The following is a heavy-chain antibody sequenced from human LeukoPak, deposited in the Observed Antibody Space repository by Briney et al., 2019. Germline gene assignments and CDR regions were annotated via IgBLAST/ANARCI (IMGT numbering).Heavy chain of an antibody. CDR3: ARQRRLGELSLYMNY. J-gene: IGHJ4*02. D-gene: IGHD3-16*01. CDR1: GGSISNNNYY. V-gene: IGHV4-39*01. CDR2: ICYSGST. Sequence: SETLSLTCTVSGGSISNNNYYWGWIRQPPGKGLEWIGSICYSGSTYYNPSLKSRVTISVDTSKNQFSLKLSSVTAADTAVYYCARQRRLGELSLYMNYWGQGTLVTVSS.